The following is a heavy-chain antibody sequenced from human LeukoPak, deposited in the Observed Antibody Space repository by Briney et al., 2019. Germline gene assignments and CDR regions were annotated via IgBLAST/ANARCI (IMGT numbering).Heavy chain of an antibody. D-gene: IGHD3-22*01. V-gene: IGHV5-51*01. Sequence: GESLKISCKGSGYSFTSYWIGWVRQMPGKGLEWMGIIYPGDSDTRYSPSFQGQVTISADKSISTAYLQWSSLKASDTAMYYCARQYYYDSSGNEAFDIRGQGTMVTVSS. CDR3: ARQYYYDSSGNEAFDI. CDR1: GYSFTSYW. J-gene: IGHJ3*02. CDR2: IYPGDSDT.